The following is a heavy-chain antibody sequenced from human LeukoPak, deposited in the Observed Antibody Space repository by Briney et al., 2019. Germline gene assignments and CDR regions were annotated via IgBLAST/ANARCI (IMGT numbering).Heavy chain of an antibody. CDR1: GFTFTSSA. J-gene: IGHJ4*02. Sequence: ASVKVSCKASGFTFTSSAMQWVRQARGQRLEWIGWIVVGSGNTNYAQKFQERVTITRDMSTSTAYMELSSLRSEDTAVYYCAAFYGGNSEASSRWGQGTLVTVSS. V-gene: IGHV1-58*02. CDR3: AAFYGGNSEASSR. CDR2: IVVGSGNT. D-gene: IGHD4-23*01.